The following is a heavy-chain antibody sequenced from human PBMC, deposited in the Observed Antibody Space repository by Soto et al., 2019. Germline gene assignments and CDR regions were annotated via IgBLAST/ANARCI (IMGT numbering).Heavy chain of an antibody. CDR3: AREPPRIAVAGSDAFDI. D-gene: IGHD6-19*01. J-gene: IGHJ3*02. Sequence: GASVKVSCKASGYTFTSYDINWVRQATGQGLEWMGWMNPNSGNTGYAQKFQGRVTMTRNTSISTAYMELSSLRSEDTAVYYCAREPPRIAVAGSDAFDIWGQGTMVTVSS. CDR2: MNPNSGNT. CDR1: GYTFTSYD. V-gene: IGHV1-8*01.